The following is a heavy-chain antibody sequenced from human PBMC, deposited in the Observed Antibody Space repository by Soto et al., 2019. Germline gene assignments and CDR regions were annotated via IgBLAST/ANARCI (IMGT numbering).Heavy chain of an antibody. Sequence: PGESLKISCKGSGYSFTSYWISWVRQMPGKGLEWMGRIDPSDSYTNYSPSFQGHVTISADKSISTAYLQWSSLKASDTAMYYCASTERWYYGMDVWGQGTTVTVSS. CDR1: GYSFTSYW. V-gene: IGHV5-10-1*01. J-gene: IGHJ6*02. CDR3: ASTERWYYGMDV. CDR2: IDPSDSYT. D-gene: IGHD2-15*01.